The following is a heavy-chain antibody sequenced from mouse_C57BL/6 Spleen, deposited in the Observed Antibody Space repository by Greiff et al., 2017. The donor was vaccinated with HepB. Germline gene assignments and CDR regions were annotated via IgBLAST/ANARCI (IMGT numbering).Heavy chain of an antibody. Sequence: EVMLVESGGGLVQPGGSMKLSCVASGFTFSNYWMNWVRQSPEKGLEWVAQIRLKSDNYATHYAESVKGRFTISRDDSKSSVYLQMNNLRAEDTGIYYCTVYYDYDGRVPYWYFDVWGTGTTVTVSS. V-gene: IGHV6-3*01. CDR1: GFTFSNYW. D-gene: IGHD2-4*01. CDR2: IRLKSDNYAT. CDR3: TVYYDYDGRVPYWYFDV. J-gene: IGHJ1*03.